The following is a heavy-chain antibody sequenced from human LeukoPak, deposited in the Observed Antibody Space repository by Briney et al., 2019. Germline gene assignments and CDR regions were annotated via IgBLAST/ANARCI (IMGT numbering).Heavy chain of an antibody. J-gene: IGHJ6*02. D-gene: IGHD4-17*01. V-gene: IGHV3-48*01. Sequence: PGGSLRLSCAASGFTFSSYSMNWVRQAPGKGLEWVSYISSSSSTIYYADSVKGRFTISRDNSKNTLYLQMNSLRAEDTAVYYCAKDRDGDPYYYYGMDVWGQGTTVTVSS. CDR3: AKDRDGDPYYYYGMDV. CDR2: ISSSSSTI. CDR1: GFTFSSYS.